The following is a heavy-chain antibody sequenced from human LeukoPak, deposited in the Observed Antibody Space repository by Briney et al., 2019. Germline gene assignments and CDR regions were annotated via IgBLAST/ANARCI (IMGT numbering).Heavy chain of an antibody. CDR2: MNPNRDST. Sequence: ASVKVSCKASGYTFSSYDIYWVRQAPGQGLEWVAWMNPNRDSTGYVARLQGRVTVTRNNSTSTVYMELTSLTAEDTAVYYCARGLFVDNEKCDAFDIWGQGTMITVSS. CDR1: GYTFSSYD. V-gene: IGHV1-8*01. J-gene: IGHJ3*02. CDR3: ARGLFVDNEKCDAFDI. D-gene: IGHD3-10*02.